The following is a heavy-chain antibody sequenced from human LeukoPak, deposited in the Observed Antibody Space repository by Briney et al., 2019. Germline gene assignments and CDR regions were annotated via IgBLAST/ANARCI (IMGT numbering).Heavy chain of an antibody. CDR1: GYTFTSYG. CDR2: ISAYNGNT. CDR3: AREGIAAAGTQDLYYYYYGMDV. J-gene: IGHJ6*02. Sequence: ASVKVSCKASGYTFTSYGISWVRQAPGQGLEWTGWISAYNGNTNYAQKLQGRVTMTTDTSTSTAYMELRSLRSDDTAVYYCAREGIAAAGTQDLYYYYYGMDVWGQGTTVTVSS. D-gene: IGHD6-13*01. V-gene: IGHV1-18*01.